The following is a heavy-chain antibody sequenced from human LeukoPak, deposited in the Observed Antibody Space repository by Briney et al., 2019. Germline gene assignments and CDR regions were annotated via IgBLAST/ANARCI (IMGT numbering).Heavy chain of an antibody. D-gene: IGHD6-19*01. Sequence: ASVKVSCKASGGTFSSYAISWVRQAPGQGLEWMGGIIPIFGTANYAQKFQGRVTITADESTSTAYMELSSLRSEDTAVYYCARARAVAGTTYYYYGMDVWGQGTTVTVSS. V-gene: IGHV1-69*13. J-gene: IGHJ6*02. CDR3: ARARAVAGTTYYYYGMDV. CDR1: GGTFSSYA. CDR2: IIPIFGTA.